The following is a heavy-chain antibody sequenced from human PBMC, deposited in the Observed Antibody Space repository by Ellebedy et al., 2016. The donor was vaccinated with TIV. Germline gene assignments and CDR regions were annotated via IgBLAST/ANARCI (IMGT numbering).Heavy chain of an antibody. Sequence: LRLSXTVSGDSINSGNYYWSWIRQPAEKGLEWIGHIYAYGSPNYNPSLKSRVTMSLDTSTNHFSLDLASVTAADTAIYYCALGRYDFWRAHHDAFHLWGQGIMVTVSS. CDR1: GDSINSGNYY. V-gene: IGHV4-61*09. CDR3: ALGRYDFWRAHHDAFHL. CDR2: IYAYGSP. J-gene: IGHJ3*01. D-gene: IGHD3-3*01.